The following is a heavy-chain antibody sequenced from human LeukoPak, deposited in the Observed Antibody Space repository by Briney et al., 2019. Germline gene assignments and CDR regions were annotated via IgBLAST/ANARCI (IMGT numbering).Heavy chain of an antibody. CDR2: IYYSGST. J-gene: IGHJ4*02. CDR3: ARLRGNYFPDY. Sequence: SETLSLTCTVSGGSISSYYWSWIRQPPGKGLEWIGYIYYSGSTNYNPSLKSRITISVDTSKNQFSLRLTSVTAADTAVYFCARLRGNYFPDYWGQGALVTVSS. D-gene: IGHD4-11*01. V-gene: IGHV4-59*01. CDR1: GGSISSYY.